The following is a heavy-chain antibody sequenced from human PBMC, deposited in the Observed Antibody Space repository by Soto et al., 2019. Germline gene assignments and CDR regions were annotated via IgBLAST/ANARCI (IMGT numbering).Heavy chain of an antibody. CDR1: GFTFTNYW. CDR2: INGDATNA. J-gene: IGHJ6*02. V-gene: IGHV3-74*01. D-gene: IGHD4-4*01. Sequence: EVQLVESGGTLVQPGGSLRLSCAAAGFTFTNYWIHWVRQAPGKGLVWVSRINGDATNAFYGDSVKGRFTISRDNVKNILYLQLNGLGAEDTGVYYCARAIQYRYGMDVWCQGTTVTVSS. CDR3: ARAIQYRYGMDV.